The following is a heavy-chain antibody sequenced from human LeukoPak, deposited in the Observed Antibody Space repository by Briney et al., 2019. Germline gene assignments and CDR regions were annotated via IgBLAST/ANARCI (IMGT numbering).Heavy chain of an antibody. CDR3: TRVGYIDEGIDY. D-gene: IGHD5-24*01. V-gene: IGHV3-7*04. J-gene: IGHJ4*02. CDR1: GFTLSSYW. Sequence: GGSLRLSCAASGFTLSSYWMSWVRQAPGKGLEWVANIKQDGSKKSYVDSVKGRFTISRDNAKNSLYLQMNSLRAEDTAIYYCTRVGYIDEGIDYWGQGTLVTVSS. CDR2: IKQDGSKK.